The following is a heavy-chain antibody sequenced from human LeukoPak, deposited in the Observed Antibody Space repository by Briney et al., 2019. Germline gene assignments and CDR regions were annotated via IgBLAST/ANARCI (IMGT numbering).Heavy chain of an antibody. CDR2: IYWNDDD. Sequence: SGPTLVNPTQTLTLTCTFSGFSLSTSGVGVGWIRQPPGKALEWLAFIYWNDDDRYSPSLESRLTITKDTSKNQVVLAMTNVDPVDTATYYCAHRLRAAVAFDAFDIWGQGTMVTVSS. CDR1: GFSLSTSGVG. CDR3: AHRLRAAVAFDAFDI. V-gene: IGHV2-5*01. J-gene: IGHJ3*02. D-gene: IGHD6-13*01.